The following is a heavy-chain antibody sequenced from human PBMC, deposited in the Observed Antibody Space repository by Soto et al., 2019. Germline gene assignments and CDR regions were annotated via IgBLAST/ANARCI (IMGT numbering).Heavy chain of an antibody. CDR1: GYSFTCYW. V-gene: IGHV5-51*01. CDR3: ARQGQWPQGNWFDP. Sequence: GQSLKISCKASGYSFTCYWICWVRQMPGKGLEWMGIIYPGDSDTRYSPSFQGQVTISADKSISTTYLQWSSLKASDTAMYYCARQGQWPQGNWFDPWGQGTLVTVSS. J-gene: IGHJ5*02. CDR2: IYPGDSDT. D-gene: IGHD6-19*01.